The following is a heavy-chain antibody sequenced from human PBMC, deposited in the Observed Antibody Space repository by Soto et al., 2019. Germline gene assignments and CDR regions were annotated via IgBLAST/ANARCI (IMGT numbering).Heavy chain of an antibody. CDR2: IIPILGIA. V-gene: IGHV1-69*02. J-gene: IGHJ4*02. CDR1: GGTFSSYT. Sequence: SVKVSCKASGGTFSSYTISWVRQAPGQGLEWMGRIIPILGIANYAQKFQGRVTITADKSTSTAYMELSSLRSEDTAVYYCARVGVLAAAGYFDYWGQGTLVTVS. D-gene: IGHD6-13*01. CDR3: ARVGVLAAAGYFDY.